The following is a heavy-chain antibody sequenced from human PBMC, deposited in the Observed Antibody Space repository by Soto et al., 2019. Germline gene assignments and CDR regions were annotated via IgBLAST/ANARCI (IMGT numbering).Heavy chain of an antibody. D-gene: IGHD4-17*01. CDR2: IYYSGST. CDR1: GGSISSSVYY. Sequence: TPSLTGTVSGGSISSSVYYWSWIRQHPGKGLEWIGDIYYSGSTYDNPSLKSRVTISVDTSENQFSRKLSSVTAADTAVYYGASASPYTVTTFDDWGQGTLVTVSS. CDR3: ASASPYTVTTFDD. V-gene: IGHV4-31*03. J-gene: IGHJ5*02.